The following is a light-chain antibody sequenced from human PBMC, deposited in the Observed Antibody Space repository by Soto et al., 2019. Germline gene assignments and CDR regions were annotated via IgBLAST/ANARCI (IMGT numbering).Light chain of an antibody. CDR2: GNS. CDR3: QSYDSSLSGSSV. V-gene: IGLV1-40*01. Sequence: QAVVTQSPSVSGAPGQRVTISCTGSSSNIGAGYDVHWYQQLPGTAPKLLIYGNSNRPSGVPDRFSGSKSGTSASLAITGLQAEDEADYYCQSYDSSLSGSSVFGTGTKLTVL. J-gene: IGLJ1*01. CDR1: SSNIGAGYD.